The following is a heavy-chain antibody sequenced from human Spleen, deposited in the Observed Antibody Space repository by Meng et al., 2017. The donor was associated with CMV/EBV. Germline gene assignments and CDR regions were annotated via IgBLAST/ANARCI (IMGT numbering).Heavy chain of an antibody. CDR1: GFTFSSHG. CDR2: ISYDEDDT. J-gene: IGHJ4*01. CDR3: ATDGSQLVPRNYFDY. V-gene: IGHV3-30-3*01. Sequence: SGFTFSSHGLHWVRQAPGKGLEWVAFISYDEDDTNYADSVKGRFSISRDNSRNTLHLHMNSLRGDDTAVYYCATDGSQLVPRNYFDYWGQGTLVTVSS. D-gene: IGHD6-6*01.